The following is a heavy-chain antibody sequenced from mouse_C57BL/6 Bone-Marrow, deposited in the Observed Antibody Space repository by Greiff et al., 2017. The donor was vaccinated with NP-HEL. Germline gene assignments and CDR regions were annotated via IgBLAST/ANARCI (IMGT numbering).Heavy chain of an antibody. V-gene: IGHV1-55*01. CDR3: ARDYGDSDGFAY. CDR2: IYPGSGST. Sequence: QVQLQQPGAELVKPGASVKMSCKASGYTFTSYWITWVKQRPGQGLEWIGDIYPGSGSTNYNEKFTSKATLTVDASSSTAYMQRSSLTSEDSAVYYCARDYGDSDGFAYWGKGTLVTVSA. J-gene: IGHJ3*01. CDR1: GYTFTSYW. D-gene: IGHD1-1*01.